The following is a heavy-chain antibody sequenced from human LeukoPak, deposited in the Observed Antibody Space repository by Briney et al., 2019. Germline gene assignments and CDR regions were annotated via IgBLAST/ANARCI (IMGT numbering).Heavy chain of an antibody. Sequence: GGSRRLSRAASRFTLGSYGMHWVRQAHGRGMEWVAVISYDGSNKYYANSVKGRFTIYRDNSKNTLYLQMNSLRAEDTAVYYCAKDADDYGDWYFFDYWGQGTLVTVSS. CDR3: AKDADDYGDWYFFDY. CDR1: RFTLGSYG. J-gene: IGHJ4*02. CDR2: ISYDGSNK. D-gene: IGHD4-17*01. V-gene: IGHV3-30*18.